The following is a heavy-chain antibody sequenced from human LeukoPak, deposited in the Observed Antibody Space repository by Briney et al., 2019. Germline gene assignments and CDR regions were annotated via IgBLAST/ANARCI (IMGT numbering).Heavy chain of an antibody. CDR1: GGSFSGYY. CDR3: ARSSSWTGWFDP. CDR2: INHSGST. V-gene: IGHV4-34*01. Sequence: SETLSLTCAVYGGSFSGYYWSWIRQPPGKGLEWIGEINHSGSTNYNPSLKSRVTISVDTSKNQFSLKLSSVTAADTAVYYCARSSSWTGWFDPWAREPWSPSPQ. J-gene: IGHJ5*02. D-gene: IGHD6-13*01.